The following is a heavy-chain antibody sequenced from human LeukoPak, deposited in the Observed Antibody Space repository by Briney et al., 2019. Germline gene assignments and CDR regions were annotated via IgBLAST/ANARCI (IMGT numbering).Heavy chain of an antibody. CDR3: AKDRFYSGSPRAFDM. D-gene: IGHD1-26*01. CDR1: GFTFSNYA. CDR2: ISSDGSNK. Sequence: GGSLRLSCAASGFTFSNYAMHWVRQAPGKGLEWVAVISSDGSNKYYTDSVKGRFTISRDNSKNTLYLQMNSLRAEDTAVYYCAKDRFYSGSPRAFDMWGRGTMVTVSS. J-gene: IGHJ3*02. V-gene: IGHV3-30*18.